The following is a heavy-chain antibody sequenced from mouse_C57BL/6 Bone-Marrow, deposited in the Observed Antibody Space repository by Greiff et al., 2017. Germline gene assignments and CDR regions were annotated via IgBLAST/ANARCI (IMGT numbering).Heavy chain of an antibody. J-gene: IGHJ2*01. V-gene: IGHV5-4*01. D-gene: IGHD1-1*01. Sequence: EVQGVESGGGLVKPGGSLKLSCAASGFTFSSYAMSWVRQTPEKRLEWVATISDGGSYTYYPDNVKGRFTISRDNAKNNLYLQMSHLKSEDTAMYDCARDYNGSTFYWLDDWGQGTTLTVSS. CDR3: ARDYNGSTFYWLDD. CDR2: ISDGGSYT. CDR1: GFTFSSYA.